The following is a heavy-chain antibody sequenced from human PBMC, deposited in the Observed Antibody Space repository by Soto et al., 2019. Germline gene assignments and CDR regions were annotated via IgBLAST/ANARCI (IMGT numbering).Heavy chain of an antibody. CDR1: GFTFSSYS. CDR2: ISRSSSYI. CDR3: ARDLHDYVSFRFDP. V-gene: IGHV3-21*01. Sequence: GGSLRLSCAASGFTFSSYSMNWVRQAPGKGLEWVSSISRSSSYIYYADSVKGRFTISRDNAKNSLYLQMNILRAEDTAVYYCARDLHDYVSFRFDPWGQGTLVTVSS. J-gene: IGHJ5*02. D-gene: IGHD3-16*01.